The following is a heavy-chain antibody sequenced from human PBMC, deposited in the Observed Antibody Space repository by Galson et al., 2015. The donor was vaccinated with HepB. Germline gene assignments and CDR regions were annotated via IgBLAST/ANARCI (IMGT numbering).Heavy chain of an antibody. CDR1: GYSFTSYW. CDR3: ARQMYNFNDYLGAGY. Sequence: QSGAEVKKPGESLRISCKGSGYSFTSYWIVWVRQMPGQGLEYMGIIHPRDSDTKYSPSFQGQVTISADKSINTAYLQWSSLKASDAAMYYCARQMYNFNDYLGAGYWGQGTLVTVSA. CDR2: IHPRDSDT. D-gene: IGHD1-20*01. V-gene: IGHV5-51*01. J-gene: IGHJ4*02.